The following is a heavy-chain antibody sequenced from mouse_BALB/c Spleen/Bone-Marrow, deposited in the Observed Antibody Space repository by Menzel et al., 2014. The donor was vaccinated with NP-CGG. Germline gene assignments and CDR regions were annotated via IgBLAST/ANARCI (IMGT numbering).Heavy chain of an antibody. CDR1: GFSLTSYG. Sequence: VQLVESGPGLVAPSQSLSITCTVPGFSLTSYGVHWVRQPPGKGLEWLGVIWAGGSTNYNSALMSRLSISKDNSKSQIFLKMNSLQTDDTAMYYCARDREYGYYYAMDYWGQGTSVTVSS. J-gene: IGHJ4*01. V-gene: IGHV2-9*02. CDR3: ARDREYGYYYAMDY. CDR2: IWAGGST. D-gene: IGHD2-2*01.